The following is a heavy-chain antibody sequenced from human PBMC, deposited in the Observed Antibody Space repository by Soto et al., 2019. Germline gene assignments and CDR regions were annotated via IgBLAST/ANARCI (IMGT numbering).Heavy chain of an antibody. CDR1: GGSISWYY. Sequence: PSETLCLTCTVSGGSISWYYWSWIRQPPGKGLEWIGYMYKTGSTVYNPSFKSRVTISVDTSKNQFSLKLNSVTAADTAVYYCARDLWGYCGTDCYPLDVWGQGTTVTV. D-gene: IGHD2-21*02. V-gene: IGHV4-59*01. CDR3: ARDLWGYCGTDCYPLDV. CDR2: MYKTGST. J-gene: IGHJ6*02.